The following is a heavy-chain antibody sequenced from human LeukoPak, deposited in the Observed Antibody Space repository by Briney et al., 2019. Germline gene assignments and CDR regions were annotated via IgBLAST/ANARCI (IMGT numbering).Heavy chain of an antibody. CDR1: GYSISSGYY. Sequence: TSETLSLTCTVSGYSISSGYYWGWIRQPPGKGLEWIGSIYHSGSTYYNPSLKSRVTISVDTSKNQFSLKLSSVTAADTAVYYCARDQGVIEGYDYWGQGTLVTVSS. V-gene: IGHV4-38-2*02. D-gene: IGHD2/OR15-2a*01. CDR3: ARDQGVIEGYDY. CDR2: IYHSGST. J-gene: IGHJ4*02.